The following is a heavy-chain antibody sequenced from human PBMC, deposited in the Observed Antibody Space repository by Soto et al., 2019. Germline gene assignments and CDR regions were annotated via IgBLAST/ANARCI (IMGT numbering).Heavy chain of an antibody. J-gene: IGHJ4*02. Sequence: EVQLVESGGGLVQPGGFLRLSCAASGFTFSSYWMSWVRQAPGKGLEWVANIKQDGSEKYYVDSVKGRFTISRDNAKNSLYLQMNSLRAEDTAVYYCARGGGVRDGYNLPSYWGQGTLVTVSS. D-gene: IGHD3-16*01. V-gene: IGHV3-7*03. CDR2: IKQDGSEK. CDR1: GFTFSSYW. CDR3: ARGGGVRDGYNLPSY.